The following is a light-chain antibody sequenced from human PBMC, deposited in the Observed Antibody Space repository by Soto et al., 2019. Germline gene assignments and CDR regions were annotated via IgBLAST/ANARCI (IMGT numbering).Light chain of an antibody. CDR2: GAS. CDR3: QQYKNWPPAYT. CDR1: QSVSSN. V-gene: IGKV3-15*01. J-gene: IGKJ2*01. Sequence: EIVMTQSPATLSVSPGERATLSCRASQSVSSNLAWYQQKPGQAPRLLIYGASTRATGIPTRFSGRGSGTEFTLTISSLPSADFAVYYCQQYKNWPPAYTFGQGTKLEIK.